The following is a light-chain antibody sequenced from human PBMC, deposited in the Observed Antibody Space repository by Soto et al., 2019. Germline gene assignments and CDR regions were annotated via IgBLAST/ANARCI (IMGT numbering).Light chain of an antibody. CDR3: QHYSSSPWT. V-gene: IGKV3-20*01. CDR2: GAS. Sequence: EIVLTQSPGTLSLSPGERATLSCRASQSVSKYLAWYQQKLGQAPRVLIYGASSRATGIPDRFSGSGSGTDFTFTISRLEPEDFAVYYCQHYSSSPWTFGQGTKVEIK. J-gene: IGKJ1*01. CDR1: QSVSKY.